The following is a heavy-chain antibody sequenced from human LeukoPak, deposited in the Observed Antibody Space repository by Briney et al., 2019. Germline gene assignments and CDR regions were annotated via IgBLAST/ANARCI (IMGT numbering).Heavy chain of an antibody. V-gene: IGHV1-46*01. Sequence: GASVNVSCTASGYTFINYYIHWFRQAPGQGLEWMGIIYPSGGSTSYAQKFQGRVTMTRDTSTSTVYMELTSLSSEDTAVYYCARPNSGSYMALGFDYWGQGTLVTVSS. J-gene: IGHJ4*02. D-gene: IGHD1-26*01. CDR1: GYTFINYY. CDR3: ARPNSGSYMALGFDY. CDR2: IYPSGGST.